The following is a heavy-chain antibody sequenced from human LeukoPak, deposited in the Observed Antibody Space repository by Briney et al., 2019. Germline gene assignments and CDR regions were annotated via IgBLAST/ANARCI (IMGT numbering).Heavy chain of an antibody. D-gene: IGHD3-22*01. V-gene: IGHV3-74*01. J-gene: IGHJ4*02. Sequence: GGSLRLSCAASGFTFSSYWMHWVRHVPGKGLVWVSRINSDGRSTNYAGSVKGRFTISRDNAKNTLYLQMNSLRAEDTAVYYCARERREGDDSSGYYYYFDYWGQGTLVTVSS. CDR1: GFTFSSYW. CDR3: ARERREGDDSSGYYYYFDY. CDR2: INSDGRST.